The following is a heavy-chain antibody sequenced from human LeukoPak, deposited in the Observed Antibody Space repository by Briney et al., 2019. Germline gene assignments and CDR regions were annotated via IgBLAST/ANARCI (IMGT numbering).Heavy chain of an antibody. Sequence: KPSETLSLTCTVSGGSISSGSYYWSWIRQPPGKGLEWIGYIYYSGSTNYNPSLKSRVTISVDTSKNQFSLKLSSVTAADTAVYYCARERRYYDSSGYFNWFDPWGQGTLVTVSS. CDR3: ARERRYYDSSGYFNWFDP. D-gene: IGHD3-22*01. CDR1: GGSISSGSYY. CDR2: IYYSGST. V-gene: IGHV4-61*01. J-gene: IGHJ5*02.